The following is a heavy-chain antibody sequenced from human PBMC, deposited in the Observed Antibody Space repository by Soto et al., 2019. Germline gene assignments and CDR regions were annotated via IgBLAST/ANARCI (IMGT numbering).Heavy chain of an antibody. V-gene: IGHV1-2*04. Sequence: VQLVQSGAEVKKPGASVTVSCKTSGYTFSSYYIHWMRQAPGQGLEWLGWINPQSDGTAYAPRFQGWVTMAANMSISTVYMELRRLKSDDAAIYYCARGHGRQNFDYWGQGTLVSVSS. CDR1: GYTFSSYY. CDR2: INPQSDGT. CDR3: ARGHGRQNFDY. J-gene: IGHJ4*02.